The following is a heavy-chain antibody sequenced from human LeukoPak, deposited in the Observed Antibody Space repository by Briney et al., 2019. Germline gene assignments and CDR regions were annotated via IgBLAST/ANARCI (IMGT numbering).Heavy chain of an antibody. Sequence: GGSLRLSCAASGFTFSSYSMNWVRQAPGKGLEWVSSISSSGSYIYYADSVKGRFTISRDNAKNSLYLQMNSLRAEDTAVYYCAKLLRGSYYETYYFDHWGQGTLVTVSS. V-gene: IGHV3-21*01. J-gene: IGHJ4*02. CDR1: GFTFSSYS. CDR3: AKLLRGSYYETYYFDH. CDR2: ISSSGSYI. D-gene: IGHD1-26*01.